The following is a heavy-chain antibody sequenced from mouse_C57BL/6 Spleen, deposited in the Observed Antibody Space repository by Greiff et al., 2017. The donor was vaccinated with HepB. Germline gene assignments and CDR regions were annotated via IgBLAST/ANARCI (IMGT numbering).Heavy chain of an antibody. D-gene: IGHD4-1*01. V-gene: IGHV3-6*01. J-gene: IGHJ2*01. Sequence: EVKLVESGPGLVKPSQSLSLTCSVTGYSITSGYYWNWIRQFPGNKLEWMGYISYDGSNNYNPSLKNRISITRDTSKNQFFLKLNSVTTEDTATYYCARELTGTGYWGQGTTLTVSS. CDR2: ISYDGSN. CDR1: GYSITSGYY. CDR3: ARELTGTGY.